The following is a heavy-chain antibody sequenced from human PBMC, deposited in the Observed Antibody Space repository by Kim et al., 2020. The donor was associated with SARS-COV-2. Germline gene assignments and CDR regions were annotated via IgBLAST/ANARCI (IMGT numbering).Heavy chain of an antibody. CDR1: GFAFSSYS. D-gene: IGHD2-21*01. CDR2: ISRDSTFV. Sequence: GGSLRLSCAASGFAFSSYSMTWVRQAPGKGLEWVSSISRDSTFVFYVDSVKGRFTTSRDNAKSSLYLQMNSLTVEDTAMYYCVSDTLAFCGDECLGHDY. J-gene: IGHJ4*01. V-gene: IGHV3-21*01. CDR3: VSDTLAFCGDECLGHDY.